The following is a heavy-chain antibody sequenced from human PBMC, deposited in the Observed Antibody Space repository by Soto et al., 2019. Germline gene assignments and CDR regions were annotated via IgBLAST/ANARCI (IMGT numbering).Heavy chain of an antibody. CDR1: GCTFSSYA. J-gene: IGHJ4*02. Sequence: SVKVSCKSSGCTFSSYASSWVRQAPGQGLEWMGWIIPIFGTANYAQKFQGRVTITADKSTGTAYMELNTLRPEDTDVYYCVRDSTIGSTFSGYDGIDYWGQGTLVTVSS. V-gene: IGHV1-69*06. CDR3: VRDSTIGSTFSGYDGIDY. D-gene: IGHD5-12*01. CDR2: IIPIFGTA.